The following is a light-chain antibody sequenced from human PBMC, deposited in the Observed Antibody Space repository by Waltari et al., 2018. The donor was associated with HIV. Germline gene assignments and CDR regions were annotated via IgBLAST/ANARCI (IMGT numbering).Light chain of an antibody. CDR2: RAS. CDR3: MQATHWSIT. J-gene: IGKJ5*01. CDR1: QSLVDNDGNTY. Sequence: DVVMTQSPLSLPGTLGQPAPISCRSSQSLVDNDGNTYLNWFQQRPGQSPRRLIYRASHRDTGIPDRFSGSGSGTDFTLKISRVEADDIGIYYCMQATHWSITFGQGTRLEIK. V-gene: IGKV2-30*01.